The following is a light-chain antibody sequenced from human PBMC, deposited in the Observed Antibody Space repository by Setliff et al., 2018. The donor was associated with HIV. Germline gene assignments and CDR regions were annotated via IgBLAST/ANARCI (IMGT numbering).Light chain of an antibody. CDR2: STY. Sequence: QSVLTQPPSPSGTPGQRVTISCSGGSSNIGSNTVNWYQQLPGTAPKLLIYSTYRRPSGVPDRFSGSKSGTSASLAISGLQSEDEADYYCATWDDSLNGRVFGTGTKVTVL. J-gene: IGLJ1*01. V-gene: IGLV1-44*01. CDR1: SSNIGSNT. CDR3: ATWDDSLNGRV.